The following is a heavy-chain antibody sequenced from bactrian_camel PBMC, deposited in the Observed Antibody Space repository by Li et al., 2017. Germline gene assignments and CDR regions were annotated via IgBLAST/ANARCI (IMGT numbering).Heavy chain of an antibody. CDR2: IYGGITT. J-gene: IGHJ4*01. V-gene: IGHV3S40*01. D-gene: IGHD2*01. Sequence: DVQLVESGGGSVQAGGSLTLSCAASTYGYSEEFMGWFRQAPGKAREGVAAIYGGITTYYDDSVKGRFTISKDNAKTTLFLQMEDLRPEDSGLYTCAVDPACTTITGRVSGMPVGDPSRADWGPGTQVTVS. CDR3: AVDPACTTITGRVSGMPVGDPSRAD. CDR1: TYGYSEEF.